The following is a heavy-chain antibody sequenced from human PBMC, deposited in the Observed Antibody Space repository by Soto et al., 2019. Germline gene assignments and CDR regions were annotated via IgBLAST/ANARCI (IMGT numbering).Heavy chain of an antibody. V-gene: IGHV4-30-4*08. J-gene: IGHJ6*02. CDR1: GFSLSTSGMC. CDR3: LTQGFGSLHGLVDV. CDR2: ISYSGST. Sequence: SGPTLVNPTQTLTLTCTFSGFSLSTSGMCVSWIRQPPGKALEWIGYISYSGSTSYNPSLKSRLIISVDTSQNQVSLKLASVTAADTAVYYCLTQGFGSLHGLVDVWGQGTTVTVSS. D-gene: IGHD3-10*01.